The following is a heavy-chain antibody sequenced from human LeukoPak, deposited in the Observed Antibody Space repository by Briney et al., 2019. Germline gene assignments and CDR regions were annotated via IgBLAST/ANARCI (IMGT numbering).Heavy chain of an antibody. V-gene: IGHV1-2*02. CDR3: LAPYCSSTSCYDY. Sequence: GASVKVSCKASGYTFTGYYMHWVRQAPGQGLEWMGWINPNSGGTNYAQKFQGRVTMTRDTSISTAYMELSRLRSDDTAVYYCLAPYCSSTSCYDYWDQGTLVTVSS. CDR1: GYTFTGYY. J-gene: IGHJ4*02. CDR2: INPNSGGT. D-gene: IGHD2-2*01.